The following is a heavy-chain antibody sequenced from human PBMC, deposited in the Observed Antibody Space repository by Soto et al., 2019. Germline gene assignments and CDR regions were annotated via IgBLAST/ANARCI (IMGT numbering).Heavy chain of an antibody. Sequence: ASVKVSCKASGYTFTSYAMHWVRQAPGQRLEWMGWINAGNGNTKYSQKFQGRVTITRDTSASTAYMELSSLRSEDTAVYYCARLSENTMTTREYFQHWGQGTLVTVSS. J-gene: IGHJ1*01. CDR1: GYTFTSYA. V-gene: IGHV1-3*01. CDR2: INAGNGNT. D-gene: IGHD4-4*01. CDR3: ARLSENTMTTREYFQH.